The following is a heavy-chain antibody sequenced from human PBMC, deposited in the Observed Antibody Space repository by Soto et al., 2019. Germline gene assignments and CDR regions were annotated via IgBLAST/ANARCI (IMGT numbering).Heavy chain of an antibody. Sequence: QVQLVQSGAEVKKPGASVKVSCKASGYTCTSYAMHRVRQAPGQRLEWMGWINAGNGNTKYSQKFQGRVTITRDTSASTAYMELSSLRSEDTAVYYCARDPGYSYGYNWGQGTLVTVSS. CDR3: ARDPGYSYGYN. J-gene: IGHJ4*02. CDR2: INAGNGNT. D-gene: IGHD5-18*01. CDR1: GYTCTSYA. V-gene: IGHV1-3*01.